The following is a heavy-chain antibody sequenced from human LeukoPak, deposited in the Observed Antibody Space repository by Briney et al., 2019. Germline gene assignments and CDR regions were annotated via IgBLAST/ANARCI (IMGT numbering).Heavy chain of an antibody. J-gene: IGHJ4*02. CDR2: MYYSGST. D-gene: IGHD5-12*01. CDR3: ARGDDYGLTYFFDY. CDR1: GGSISSYY. Sequence: PSETLSLTCTVSGGSISSYYWSWIRQPPGKGLEWIGYMYYSGSTNYNPSLKRRVTISVDTSKNQFSLKLTSVPAADTAVYYCARGDDYGLTYFFDYWGQGTLVTVSS. V-gene: IGHV4-59*01.